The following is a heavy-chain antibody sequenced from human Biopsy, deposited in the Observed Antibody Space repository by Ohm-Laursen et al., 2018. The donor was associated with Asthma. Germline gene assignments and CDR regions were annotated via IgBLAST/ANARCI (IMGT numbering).Heavy chain of an antibody. CDR3: ARIPRRSGSYFVDY. CDR1: GDSITSGGCC. V-gene: IGHV4-31*03. CDR2: IHHSGTS. J-gene: IGHJ4*02. Sequence: SQTLSLTCPVSGDSITSGGCCWNWIRQHPGKGLEWIGYIHHSGTSYFNPSLKSRASFSRDTSKNQFSLRLSSVTAADTAMYYCARIPRRSGSYFVDYWGQGTLVTVSS. D-gene: IGHD3-22*01.